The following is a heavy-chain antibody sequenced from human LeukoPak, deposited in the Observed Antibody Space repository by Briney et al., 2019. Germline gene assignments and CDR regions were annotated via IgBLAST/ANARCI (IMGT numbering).Heavy chain of an antibody. J-gene: IGHJ5*02. D-gene: IGHD3-22*01. CDR3: ARQKKTYYYDNSGYPNWFDP. CDR1: GGSFSGYY. V-gene: IGHV4-34*01. CDR2: INHSGST. Sequence: ASETLSLTCAVYGGSFSGYYWSWIRQPPGKGLEWIGEINHSGSTNYNPSLKSRVTISVDTSKNQFSLRLSSVTAADTAVYYCARQKKTYYYDNSGYPNWFDPWGQGTLVTVSS.